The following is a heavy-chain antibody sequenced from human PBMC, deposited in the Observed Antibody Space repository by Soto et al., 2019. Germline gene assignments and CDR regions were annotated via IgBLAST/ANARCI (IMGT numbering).Heavy chain of an antibody. CDR1: GYTFTSYG. CDR2: ISAYNGNT. CDR3: ARGYDILTGYYSPYYYMDV. J-gene: IGHJ6*03. V-gene: IGHV1-18*01. D-gene: IGHD3-9*01. Sequence: ASVKVSCKASGYTFTSYGISWVRQAPGQGLEWMGWISAYNGNTNYAQKLQGRVTMTTDTSTSTAYMELRSLRSDDTAVYYCARGYDILTGYYSPYYYMDVWGKGTTVTVSS.